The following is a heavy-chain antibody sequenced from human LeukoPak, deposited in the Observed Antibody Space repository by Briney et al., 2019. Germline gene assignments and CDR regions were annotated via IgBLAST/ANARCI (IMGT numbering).Heavy chain of an antibody. CDR1: GGTFSSYA. Sequence: ASVKVSCKASGGTFSSYAISWVRQAPGQGLEWMGGIIPIFGTANYAQKFQGRVTITADESTSTAYMELSSLRSEDTAVCYCARGRREEWELPIDYWGQGTLVTVSS. D-gene: IGHD1-26*01. J-gene: IGHJ4*02. CDR3: ARGRREEWELPIDY. V-gene: IGHV1-69*13. CDR2: IIPIFGTA.